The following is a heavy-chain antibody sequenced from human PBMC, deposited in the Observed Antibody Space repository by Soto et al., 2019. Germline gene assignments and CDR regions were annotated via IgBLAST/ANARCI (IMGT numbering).Heavy chain of an antibody. V-gene: IGHV4-59*08. CDR3: ARRYGSSFDY. J-gene: IGHJ4*02. CDR2: IYYSGST. Sequence: SETLSLTCTVSGGSVSSYYWGWIRQPPGKGLEWVGYIYYSGSTNYNPSLKSRVTISVDTSKNQFSLKLNSVTAADTAVYYCARRYGSSFDYWGQGTLVTVSS. CDR1: GGSVSSYY. D-gene: IGHD6-13*01.